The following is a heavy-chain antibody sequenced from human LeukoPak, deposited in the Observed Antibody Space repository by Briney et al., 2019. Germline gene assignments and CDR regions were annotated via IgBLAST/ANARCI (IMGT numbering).Heavy chain of an antibody. Sequence: PGRSLRLSCAASGFTFSSYAMHWVRQAPGKGLEWVAVISYDGSNKYYADSVKGRFTISRDNSKNTLYLQMNSLRAEDTAVYYCARGGRQWLLHNWFDPWGQGTLVTVSS. CDR3: ARGGRQWLLHNWFDP. CDR1: GFTFSSYA. CDR2: ISYDGSNK. J-gene: IGHJ5*02. V-gene: IGHV3-30-3*01. D-gene: IGHD6-19*01.